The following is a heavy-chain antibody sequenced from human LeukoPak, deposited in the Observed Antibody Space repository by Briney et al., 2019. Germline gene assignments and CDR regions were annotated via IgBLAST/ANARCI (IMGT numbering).Heavy chain of an antibody. CDR2: IRQDVNET. CDR1: GFTFRSHW. V-gene: IGHV3-7*01. Sequence: GGSLRLSCAASGFTFRSHWMNWVRQAPGKGLEWVANIRQDVNETYYVDAVKGRFTISRDNAKNSLFLQMNSLRAEDTAVYYCARVAAAGRGIDFWGQGTLVTVSS. J-gene: IGHJ4*02. CDR3: ARVAAAGRGIDF. D-gene: IGHD6-13*01.